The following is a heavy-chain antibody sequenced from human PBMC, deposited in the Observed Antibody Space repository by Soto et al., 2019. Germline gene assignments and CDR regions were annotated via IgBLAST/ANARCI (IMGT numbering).Heavy chain of an antibody. J-gene: IGHJ4*02. CDR1: GVSISSHDW. D-gene: IGHD5-18*01. CDR3: ATRDTGRVY. Sequence: QVQLQESGPGPVKPSGTLSLTCAVSGVSISSHDWWTWVRQPPGKGLEWIGESHQSGNTNYNSSLESRVTISLDKSKNQFSLQLSSVTVADTAVYYCATRDTGRVYWGQGTLVTVSS. V-gene: IGHV4-4*02. CDR2: SHQSGNT.